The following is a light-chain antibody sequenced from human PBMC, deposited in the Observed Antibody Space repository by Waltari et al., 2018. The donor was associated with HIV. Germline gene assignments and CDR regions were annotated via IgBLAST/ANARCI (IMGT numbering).Light chain of an antibody. V-gene: IGLV2-18*04. J-gene: IGLJ2*01. CDR2: AVT. Sequence: QSALTQPPSVSGSPGQSVTISCAGTNSDIGGYDRVCWYQLPPRTAPKLLIYAVTNRPSGGPGRSSAAKSGTTASLTISGLQAGDEGDYYCSSYSATNTVVFGGGTKLTVL. CDR3: SSYSATNTVV. CDR1: NSDIGGYDR.